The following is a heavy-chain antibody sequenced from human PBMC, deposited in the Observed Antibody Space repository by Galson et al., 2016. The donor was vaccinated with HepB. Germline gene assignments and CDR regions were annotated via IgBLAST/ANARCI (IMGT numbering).Heavy chain of an antibody. D-gene: IGHD1-26*01. CDR3: AQDKASMSVGATNFQH. Sequence: SLRLSCAASGFIFKDYAMHWVRQAPVNGLVWVSSISWNSGSIGYADSVKGRFTISRDNAKNSLYLQMNSLRAEDTAFYYCAQDKASMSVGATNFQHWGQGTLVTVSS. V-gene: IGHV3-9*01. CDR2: ISWNSGSI. CDR1: GFIFKDYA. J-gene: IGHJ1*01.